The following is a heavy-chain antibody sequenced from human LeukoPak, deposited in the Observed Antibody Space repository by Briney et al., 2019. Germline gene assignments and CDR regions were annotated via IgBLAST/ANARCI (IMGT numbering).Heavy chain of an antibody. D-gene: IGHD3-22*01. CDR3: AKGTRHYENDAFDI. Sequence: GGSLILSCAASGFTFSSYDMHWVRQAPGKGLEWVAFIRYDGSNKYYADSVKGRFTISRDNSKNTLYLQMNSLRAEDTAVYYCAKGTRHYENDAFDIWGQGTMVTVSS. V-gene: IGHV3-30*02. J-gene: IGHJ3*02. CDR2: IRYDGSNK. CDR1: GFTFSSYD.